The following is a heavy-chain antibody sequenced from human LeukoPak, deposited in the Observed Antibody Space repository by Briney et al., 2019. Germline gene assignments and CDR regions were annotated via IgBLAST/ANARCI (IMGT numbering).Heavy chain of an antibody. V-gene: IGHV3-66*01. D-gene: IGHD6-13*01. J-gene: IGHJ4*02. Sequence: GSLRLSFAVSGFPLNSHHMSWVRQAPGKGLEWVSAIYSGGTTYYADSVKGRFHISRDNSKNVLSLQMNCLRADDTAVYYCGLSYSSSWPEIDYWGQGTLVTVPS. CDR3: GLSYSSSWPEIDY. CDR1: GFPLNSHH. CDR2: IYSGGTT.